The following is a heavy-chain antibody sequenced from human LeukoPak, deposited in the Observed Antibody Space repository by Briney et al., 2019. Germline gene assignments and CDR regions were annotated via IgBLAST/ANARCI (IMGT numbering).Heavy chain of an antibody. D-gene: IGHD6-13*01. CDR3: AKGVSSPLYYFDY. CDR1: GFTFSSYA. Sequence: GGSLRLSCAASGFTFSSYAMRWVRQAPGKGLEWVSSIGGSSGSTYHADSVKGRFTNSRDNSKNTLYLQMNSLRAEDTAVYYCAKGVSSPLYYFDYWGQGTLVTVSS. V-gene: IGHV3-23*01. J-gene: IGHJ4*02. CDR2: IGGSSGST.